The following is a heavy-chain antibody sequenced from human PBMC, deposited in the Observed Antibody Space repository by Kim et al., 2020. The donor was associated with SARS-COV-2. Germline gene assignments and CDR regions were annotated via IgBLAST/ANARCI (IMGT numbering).Heavy chain of an antibody. J-gene: IGHJ4*02. CDR3: ARDAMGSGSYPYY. D-gene: IGHD3-10*01. V-gene: IGHV3-7*01. Sequence: YVDSVKGRFTNSRDNAKNSLYLQMNSLRAEDTAVYYCARDAMGSGSYPYYWGQGTLVTVSS.